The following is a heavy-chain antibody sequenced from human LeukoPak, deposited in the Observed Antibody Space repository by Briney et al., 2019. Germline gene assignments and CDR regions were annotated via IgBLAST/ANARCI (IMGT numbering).Heavy chain of an antibody. J-gene: IGHJ4*02. D-gene: IGHD3-10*01. Sequence: ASVKVSCKASGYTFTSYGISWVRQAPGQGLEWMGWISAYNGNTNYAQKFQGRVTMTRNTSISTAYMELSSLRSEDTAVYYCARDSVNYGSGSDNAGFDYWGQGTLVTVSS. V-gene: IGHV1-18*01. CDR2: ISAYNGNT. CDR1: GYTFTSYG. CDR3: ARDSVNYGSGSDNAGFDY.